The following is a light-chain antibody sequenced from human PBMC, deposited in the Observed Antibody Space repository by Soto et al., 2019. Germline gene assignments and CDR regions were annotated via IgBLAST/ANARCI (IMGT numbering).Light chain of an antibody. CDR1: LSVSSH. CDR2: GAS. V-gene: IGKV3-15*01. J-gene: IGKJ1*01. Sequence: EVLVTQSPGTLSESPGGRVTVSCRASLSVSSHLAWYQQKPGQAPRVLIYGASTRATGIPDRFSGSGSGTEFILTISSLQSEDFAVYYCQEYNTWPWTFGQGTKVDIK. CDR3: QEYNTWPWT.